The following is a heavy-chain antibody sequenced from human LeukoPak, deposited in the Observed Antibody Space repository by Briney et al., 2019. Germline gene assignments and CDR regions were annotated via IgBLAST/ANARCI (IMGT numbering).Heavy chain of an antibody. V-gene: IGHV4-39*07. CDR3: ARLLKLEPRYFDL. CDR1: GGSISSYY. D-gene: IGHD1-1*01. J-gene: IGHJ2*01. CDR2: IYYSGST. Sequence: SETLSLTCTVSGGSISSYYWSWIRQPPGKGLEWIGSIYYSGSTYYNPSLKSRVTISVDTSKNQFSLKLSSVTAADTAVYYCARLLKLEPRYFDLWGRGTLVTVSS.